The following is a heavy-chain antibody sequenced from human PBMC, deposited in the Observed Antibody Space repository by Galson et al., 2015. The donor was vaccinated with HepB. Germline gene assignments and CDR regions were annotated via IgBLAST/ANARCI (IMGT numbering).Heavy chain of an antibody. Sequence: SVKVSCKASGYFFTSYDINRVRQATGQGLEWMGRINPKSGSTGYAQRFQGRVTMTTNTSISTAYMELSSLRSEDTAVYYCARGDSRFLEWLLYRGPHLDYWGQGTLVTVSS. CDR1: GYFFTSYD. J-gene: IGHJ4*02. CDR3: ARGDSRFLEWLLYRGPHLDY. V-gene: IGHV1-8*01. CDR2: INPKSGST. D-gene: IGHD3-3*01.